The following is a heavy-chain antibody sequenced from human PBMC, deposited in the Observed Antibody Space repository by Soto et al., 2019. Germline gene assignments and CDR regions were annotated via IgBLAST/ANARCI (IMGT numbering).Heavy chain of an antibody. V-gene: IGHV5-51*01. CDR1: GYDFTTYW. CDR3: ARFYDFWSGSSYYGMDV. J-gene: IGHJ6*02. CDR2: IYPGDSDT. Sequence: PGESLKISCKGSGYDFTTYWIGWVRQMPGKGLEWMGIIYPGDSDTRYRPSFQGQVTISADKSINTAYLQWSSLKASDTAIYYCARFYDFWSGSSYYGMDVWGQGTTVTVSS. D-gene: IGHD3-3*01.